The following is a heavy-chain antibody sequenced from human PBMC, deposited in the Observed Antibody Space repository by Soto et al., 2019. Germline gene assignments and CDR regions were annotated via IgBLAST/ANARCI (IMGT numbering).Heavy chain of an antibody. J-gene: IGHJ4*02. V-gene: IGHV1-3*05. CDR2: INAGSGNT. CDR3: ARAVEVPADVDY. CDR1: GYTFTDYA. D-gene: IGHD1-1*01. Sequence: QVQLVQSGAEEKKPGASVKVSCKASGYTFTDYAMHLVRQAPGQRLEWMGWINAGSGNTKYSQKWQGRVTITRDTSASTAYMELSSPRSEDTAAYYCARAVEVPADVDYWGQGTLVTVSS.